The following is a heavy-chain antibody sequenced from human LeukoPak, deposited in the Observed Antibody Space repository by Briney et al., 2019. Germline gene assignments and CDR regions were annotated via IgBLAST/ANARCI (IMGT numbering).Heavy chain of an antibody. D-gene: IGHD6-19*01. CDR3: ARDRGSGWDNGFDP. Sequence: GASVKVSCKASGYTFTGYYMHWVRHAPGQGLEWMGWINPNSGGTNYAHKFQGRVTMTRDTTISTAYMELSRLRSDDTAVYYCARDRGSGWDNGFDPWGQGTLVTVSS. V-gene: IGHV1-2*02. CDR2: INPNSGGT. J-gene: IGHJ5*02. CDR1: GYTFTGYY.